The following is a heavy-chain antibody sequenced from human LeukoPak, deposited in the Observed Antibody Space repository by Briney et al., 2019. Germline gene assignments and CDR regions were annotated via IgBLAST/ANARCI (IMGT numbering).Heavy chain of an antibody. CDR2: ISGGGGST. Sequence: PGRSLRLSCAASGFTFTSYSMNWVRQAPGKGLEWVSTISGGGGSTYYADSVKGRFTISRDNSKNTLYLQVNSLRAEDTAVYYCAILVVTAPNIIDYWGQGTLVTVSS. V-gene: IGHV3-23*01. CDR3: AILVVTAPNIIDY. D-gene: IGHD2-21*02. CDR1: GFTFTSYS. J-gene: IGHJ4*02.